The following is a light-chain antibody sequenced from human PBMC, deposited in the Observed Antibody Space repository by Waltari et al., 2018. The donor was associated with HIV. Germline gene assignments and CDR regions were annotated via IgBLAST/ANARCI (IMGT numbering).Light chain of an antibody. CDR1: STDIGTYKY. CDR3: SSYTTANTYV. V-gene: IGLV2-14*01. Sequence: QSALTQPASVSGSPGQSIIISCTGTSTDIGTYKYVSWYQQYPGRAPKLMIYEVSNRPSGVSNRFSGSKSGNTASLTISGLQAEDEADYYCSSYTTANTYVFGTGTKVTV. CDR2: EVS. J-gene: IGLJ1*01.